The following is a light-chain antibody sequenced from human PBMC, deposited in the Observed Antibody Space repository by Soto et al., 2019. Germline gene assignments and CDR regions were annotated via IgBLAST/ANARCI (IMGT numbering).Light chain of an antibody. CDR2: KVS. CDR3: SSYAGSNNLV. V-gene: IGLV2-8*01. Sequence: QSVLTQPPSASGSPGQSVTISCSGTSSDVGGYNYVSWYQHQPGEAPNLMIYKVSKRPSGVPDRFSGSNSGKTASLTVSVLQAEDEDDYCGSSYAGSNNLVFGTGTKLTVL. CDR1: SSDVGGYNY. J-gene: IGLJ2*01.